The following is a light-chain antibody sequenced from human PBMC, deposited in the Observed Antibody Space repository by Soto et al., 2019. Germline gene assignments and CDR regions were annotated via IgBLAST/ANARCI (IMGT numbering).Light chain of an antibody. Sequence: DIQMTQSPSTLSTSVGDRVSITCRASQSVSLWLAWYQQKPEKAPNLLIYKASSLQSGVPSRFSGSGSGTEFTLTVSSLQPDDFATYYCLQYESYPLTFGGGTKVDIK. CDR1: QSVSLW. CDR3: LQYESYPLT. V-gene: IGKV1-5*03. CDR2: KAS. J-gene: IGKJ4*01.